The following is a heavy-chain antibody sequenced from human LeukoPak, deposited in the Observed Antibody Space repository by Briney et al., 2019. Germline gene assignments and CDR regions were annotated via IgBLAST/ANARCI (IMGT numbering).Heavy chain of an antibody. V-gene: IGHV4-4*02. CDR3: ARGYCSSTSCSNYYYYYGMDV. J-gene: IGHJ6*02. CDR1: GGSISSNNW. CDR2: IYHSGSP. Sequence: SGTLSLTCAVSGGSISSNNWWGWVRQPPGKGLEWIGEIYHSGSPNYNPSLKSRVTISVDKSRNHFSLNLSSVTAADTAVYYCARGYCSSTSCSNYYYYYGMDVWGQGTTVTVSS. D-gene: IGHD2-2*01.